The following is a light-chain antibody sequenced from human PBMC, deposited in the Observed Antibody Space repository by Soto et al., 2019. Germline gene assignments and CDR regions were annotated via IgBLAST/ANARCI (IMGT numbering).Light chain of an antibody. Sequence: DIQMTQSPSSLSASVGDRVTITCRASQSISRWLAWYQQKPGKAPRLLIYDASSLGSGVPSRFSGSGSGTDSLPPIAGFQLVNFAPYSCQHLNVNSPFFPFAPGPKWISN. CDR1: QSISRW. CDR3: QHLNVNSPFFP. V-gene: IGKV1-5*01. J-gene: IGKJ3*01. CDR2: DAS.